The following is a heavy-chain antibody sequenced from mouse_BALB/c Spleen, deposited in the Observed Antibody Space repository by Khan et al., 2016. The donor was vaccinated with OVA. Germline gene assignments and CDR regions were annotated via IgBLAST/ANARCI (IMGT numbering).Heavy chain of an antibody. Sequence: EVELEESGGGLVQPGGSLKLSCAASGFTFRNYAMSWVRQTPEKRLEWVASISSGGTNYCPDSVNGGFTISRDNAWSFLYLKMRSLRSADTAMYYYASDYWFTYWGQGTLVTVSA. V-gene: IGHV5-6-5*01. CDR2: ISSGGTN. D-gene: IGHD2-4*01. CDR1: GFTFRNYA. CDR3: ASDYWFTY. J-gene: IGHJ3*01.